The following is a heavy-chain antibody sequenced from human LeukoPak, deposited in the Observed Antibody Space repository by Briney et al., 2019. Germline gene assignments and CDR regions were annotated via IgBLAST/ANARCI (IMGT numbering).Heavy chain of an antibody. CDR2: VQDSDST. D-gene: IGHD3-22*01. J-gene: IGHJ5*02. V-gene: IGHV4-30-4*01. CDR3: ARPDYYVSRSDP. CDR1: GGSISSVDSY. Sequence: SQTLSLTCIVSGGSISSVDSYWGWIRQPPGKGLEWVAYVQDSDSTYYNPSLKSRVSMPADTSMNQPSLKLSSVAAADTAVYYCARPDYYVSRSDPWGEGILVTLSS.